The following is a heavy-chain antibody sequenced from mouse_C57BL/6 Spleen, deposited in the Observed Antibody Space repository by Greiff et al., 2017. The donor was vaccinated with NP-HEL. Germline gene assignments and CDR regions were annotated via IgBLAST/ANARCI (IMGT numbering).Heavy chain of an antibody. D-gene: IGHD2-1*01. CDR3: AREGGNSDFDD. V-gene: IGHV1-80*01. J-gene: IGHJ2*01. Sequence: QLQLQQSGAELAKPGASVKLSCKASGYAFSSYCLNWVTHRPGQGLAWIGQIYPGTGDTYYHGKFQGKATLTADKSSSTAYMQLSSLTSEDSAVYFCAREGGNSDFDDWGQGTTLTVAS. CDR1: GYAFSSYC. CDR2: IYPGTGDT.